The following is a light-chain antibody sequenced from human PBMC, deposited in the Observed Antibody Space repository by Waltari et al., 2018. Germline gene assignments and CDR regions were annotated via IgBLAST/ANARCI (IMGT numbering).Light chain of an antibody. CDR1: SSDVGGYTH. Sequence: QSALTQPASVSGSPGPSITISCTGTSSDVGGYTHVSWYQQDPGKVPKLIIYDVSERPSGVSDRFSGSKSGNTASLTISGVQAEDETDYYCSSYTNRNTLIFGGWTKLTVL. CDR3: SSYTNRNTLI. J-gene: IGLJ2*01. CDR2: DVS. V-gene: IGLV2-14*01.